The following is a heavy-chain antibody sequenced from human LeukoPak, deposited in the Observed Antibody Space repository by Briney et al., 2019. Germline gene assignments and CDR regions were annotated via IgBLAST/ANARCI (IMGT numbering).Heavy chain of an antibody. Sequence: PGGSLRLSCAASGFTFSDYYMSWIRQAPGKGLEWVANIKQDGSEKYYVDSVKGRFTISRDNAKNSLYLQMNSLRAEDTAVYYCARGGLDFIVGGQGTLVTVSS. V-gene: IGHV3-7*01. D-gene: IGHD2-21*01. CDR1: GFTFSDYY. CDR2: IKQDGSEK. CDR3: ARGGLDFIV. J-gene: IGHJ4*02.